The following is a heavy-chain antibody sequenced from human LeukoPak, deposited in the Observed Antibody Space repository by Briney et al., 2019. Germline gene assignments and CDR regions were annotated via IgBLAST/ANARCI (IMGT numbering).Heavy chain of an antibody. CDR1: GYSISSDYY. CDR2: IYHSGST. V-gene: IGHV4-38-2*01. D-gene: IGHD2-8*01. CDR3: ARLLLMGSTPHYFDY. Sequence: SETLSLTCGVAGYSISSDYYWGWIRQPPGKGLEWIGNIYHSGSTYYNPSLESRVTISIDTSKNQFTLKLSSVTAADTAVYYCARLLLMGSTPHYFDYWGQGTLVTVSS. J-gene: IGHJ4*02.